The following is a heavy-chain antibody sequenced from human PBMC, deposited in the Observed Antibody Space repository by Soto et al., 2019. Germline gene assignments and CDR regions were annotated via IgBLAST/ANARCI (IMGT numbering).Heavy chain of an antibody. J-gene: IGHJ4*02. V-gene: IGHV1-18*01. D-gene: IGHD6-19*01. CDR1: GYTFTSYG. CDR3: ARDHTSSGWYNGDY. Sequence: GASVKVSCKASGYTFTSYGINWVRQAPGQGLEWMGWISAYNVNTNYAQKLQGRVPMTTDTSTSTAYMELRSLRSDYTSVYYCARDHTSSGWYNGDYWGQGTLVTVSS. CDR2: ISAYNVNT.